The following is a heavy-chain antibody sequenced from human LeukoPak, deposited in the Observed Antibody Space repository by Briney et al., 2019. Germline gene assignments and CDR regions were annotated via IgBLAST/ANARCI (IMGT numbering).Heavy chain of an antibody. CDR3: TKDYEAAFDI. Sequence: ASVKVSCKASGYTFTSYGISWVRQAPGQGLECMGWISAYNGNTNYAQKLQGRVTMTTDTSTSTAYMELRSLRSDDTAVYYCTKDYEAAFDIWGQGTMVTVSS. D-gene: IGHD5-12*01. V-gene: IGHV1-18*01. CDR2: ISAYNGNT. J-gene: IGHJ3*02. CDR1: GYTFTSYG.